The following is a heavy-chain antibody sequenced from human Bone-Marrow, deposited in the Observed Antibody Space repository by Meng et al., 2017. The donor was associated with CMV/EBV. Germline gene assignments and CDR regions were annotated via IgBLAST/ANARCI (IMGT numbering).Heavy chain of an antibody. V-gene: IGHV3-30*02. CDR2: IRYDGGNK. J-gene: IGHJ2*01. CDR3: AKEGPERIDANYDFWSGYLKGVGWYFEL. Sequence: GESLKISCAASGFRFCSYGMHWVRQAPGQGLEWVAFIRYDGGNKYFTDSVKGRFTISRDNSKNTLYLQMNSLRDEDTAVYYCAKEGPERIDANYDFWSGYLKGVGWYFELWGRGTLVTVSS. CDR1: GFRFCSYG. D-gene: IGHD3-3*01.